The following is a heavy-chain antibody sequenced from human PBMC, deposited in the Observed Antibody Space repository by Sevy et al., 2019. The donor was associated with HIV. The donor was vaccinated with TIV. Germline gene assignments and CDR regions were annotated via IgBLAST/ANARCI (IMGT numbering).Heavy chain of an antibody. CDR2: IYHSGST. CDR3: ARSYSYGSHFDY. J-gene: IGHJ4*02. Sequence: SETLSLTCAVSGYSISSGYYWGWIRQPPGKGLEWIGSIYHSGSTYYNPSLKSRVTISVETSKNQFSLKLSSVTAADTAVYYCARSYSYGSHFDYWGQGTLVTVSS. CDR1: GYSISSGYY. V-gene: IGHV4-38-2*01. D-gene: IGHD5-18*01.